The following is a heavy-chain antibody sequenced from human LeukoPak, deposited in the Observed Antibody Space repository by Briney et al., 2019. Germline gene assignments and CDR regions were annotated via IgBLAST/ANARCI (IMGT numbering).Heavy chain of an antibody. CDR1: GFTFSSYS. Sequence: KPGGSLRLSCAASGFTFSSYSMHWVRQAPGKGLEWVAFIRYDGSNKYYADSVKGRFTISRDNSKNTLYLQMNSLRAEDTAVYYCAKGDPGWSIAARPNPTENDAFDIWGQGTMVTVSS. D-gene: IGHD6-6*01. CDR3: AKGDPGWSIAARPNPTENDAFDI. CDR2: IRYDGSNK. J-gene: IGHJ3*02. V-gene: IGHV3-30*02.